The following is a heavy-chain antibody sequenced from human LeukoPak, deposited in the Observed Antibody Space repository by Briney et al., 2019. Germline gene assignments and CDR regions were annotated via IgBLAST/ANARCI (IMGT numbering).Heavy chain of an antibody. CDR1: GFTFSSYA. V-gene: IGHV3-23*01. Sequence: GGSLRLSCAASGFTFSSYAMSWVRQAPGKGLEWVSAISGSGGNTYYADSVKGRFTISRDNSKNILYLQMNSLRAEDTAVYYCAKDHTAMGRNGMDVWGQGTTVTVSS. D-gene: IGHD5-18*01. CDR3: AKDHTAMGRNGMDV. J-gene: IGHJ6*02. CDR2: ISGSGGNT.